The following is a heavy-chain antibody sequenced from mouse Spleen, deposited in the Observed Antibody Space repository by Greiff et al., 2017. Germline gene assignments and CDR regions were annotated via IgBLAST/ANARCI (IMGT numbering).Heavy chain of an antibody. CDR1: GYSITSGYY. J-gene: IGHJ2*01. V-gene: IGHV3-6*01. Sequence: VQLKESGPGLVKPSQSLSLTCSVTGYSITSGYYWNWIRQFPGNKLEWMGYISYDGSNNYNPSLKNRISITRDTSKNQFFLKLNSVTTEDTATYYCALFITTGYFDYWGQGTTLTVSS. CDR3: ALFITTGYFDY. D-gene: IGHD1-2*01. CDR2: ISYDGSN.